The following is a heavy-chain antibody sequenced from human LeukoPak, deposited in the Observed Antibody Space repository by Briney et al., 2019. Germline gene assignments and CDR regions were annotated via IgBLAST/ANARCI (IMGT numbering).Heavy chain of an antibody. J-gene: IGHJ4*02. V-gene: IGHV5-51*01. Sequence: GESLKISCKGSGYSFTSYWIGRVRQMPGKGLEWMGIIYPGDSDTRYSPSFQGQVTISADKSISTAYLQWSSLKASDTAMYYCARSNDFWSGYYQSLFDYWGQGTLVTVSS. CDR1: GYSFTSYW. CDR2: IYPGDSDT. D-gene: IGHD3-3*01. CDR3: ARSNDFWSGYYQSLFDY.